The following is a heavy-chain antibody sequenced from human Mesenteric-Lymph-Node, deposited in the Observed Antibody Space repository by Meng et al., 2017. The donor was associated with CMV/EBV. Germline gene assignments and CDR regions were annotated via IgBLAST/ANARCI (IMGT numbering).Heavy chain of an antibody. CDR2: NNPNDGGR. CDR3: AGPGSAVLLFEGLCRLAL. D-gene: IGHD2/OR15-2a*01. V-gene: IGHV1-2*02. CDR1: TGYC. J-gene: IGHJ1*01. Sequence: TGYCIHWVRQAPGQGIGWMGWNNPNDGGRKQAKKLSGRVTMTSDASISTAYMELSRLSSDDTAVHSCAGPGSAVLLFEGLCRLALWGRGTLVTVSS.